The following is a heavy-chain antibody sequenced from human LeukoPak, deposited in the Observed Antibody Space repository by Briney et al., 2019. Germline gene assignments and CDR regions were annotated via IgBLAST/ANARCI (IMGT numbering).Heavy chain of an antibody. CDR1: GGSISSYF. CDR3: ARAPRWSGSTSFFDY. D-gene: IGHD3-10*02. Sequence: SETLSLTCTLSGGSISSYFWSWIRQPPGKKLEWIGYIYYSGSTNYNPSLKGRVTISVDTSKNQFSLKLSSMTAADTAIYYCARAPRWSGSTSFFDYWGQGTLVTVSS. V-gene: IGHV4-59*01. J-gene: IGHJ4*02. CDR2: IYYSGST.